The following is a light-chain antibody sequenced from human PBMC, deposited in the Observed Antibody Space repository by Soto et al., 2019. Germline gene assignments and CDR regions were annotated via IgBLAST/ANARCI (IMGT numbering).Light chain of an antibody. Sequence: DLQMTQSPSTLSASVGGTVTDTCRASQSVEGWLAWYQQKPGEAPRLLIYGASALPRGVPSRFSGSGTGAKFTLTIAGLQPDDFATYYCQQCETCSGTFGPGTKVDIK. CDR1: QSVEGW. V-gene: IGKV1-5*01. J-gene: IGKJ1*01. CDR3: QQCETCSGT. CDR2: GAS.